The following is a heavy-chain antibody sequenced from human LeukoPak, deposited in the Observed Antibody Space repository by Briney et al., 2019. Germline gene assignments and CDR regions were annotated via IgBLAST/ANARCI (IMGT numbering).Heavy chain of an antibody. V-gene: IGHV1-18*01. CDR1: GYTFMSYG. J-gene: IGHJ4*02. CDR2: SSVYNGNT. Sequence: ASVKVSCKASGYTFMSYGIHWLRQAPGQGLEWMGWSSVYNGNTNYAQKFQGRVTMTTDTTTSTAYMELRTLMSDDTAVYYCAKGRRVDADDHFDYWGQGTLVTVSS. D-gene: IGHD1-1*01. CDR3: AKGRRVDADDHFDY.